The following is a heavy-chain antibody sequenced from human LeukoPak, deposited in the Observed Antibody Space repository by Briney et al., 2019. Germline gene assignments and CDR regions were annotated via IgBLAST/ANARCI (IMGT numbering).Heavy chain of an antibody. CDR3: TKGRSNHY. CDR2: INQDGSEN. V-gene: IGHV3-7*01. D-gene: IGHD3-10*01. J-gene: IGHJ4*02. CDR1: GFTFSSYA. Sequence: GGSLRLSCAVSGFTFSSYAMNWVRQAPGKGLEWVANINQDGSENYYVDSVKGRFTISRDNAKNSLYLQMNSLRAEDTAVYYCTKGRSNHYWGQGTLVTVST.